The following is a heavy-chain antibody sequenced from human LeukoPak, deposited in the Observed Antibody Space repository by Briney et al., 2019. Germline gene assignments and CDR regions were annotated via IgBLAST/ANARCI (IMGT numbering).Heavy chain of an antibody. J-gene: IGHJ5*02. CDR3: ARHRSFTMVRGVTNWFDP. CDR2: INHSGST. Sequence: SETLSLTCAVYGGSFSGYYWSWIRQPPGKGLEWIGEINHSGSTNYNPSLKSRVTISVDTSKNQFSLKLSSVTAADTAVYYCARHRSFTMVRGVTNWFDPWGQGILVTVSS. CDR1: GGSFSGYY. V-gene: IGHV4-34*01. D-gene: IGHD3-10*01.